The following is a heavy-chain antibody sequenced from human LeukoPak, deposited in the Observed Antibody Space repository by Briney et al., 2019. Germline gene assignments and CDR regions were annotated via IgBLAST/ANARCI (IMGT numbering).Heavy chain of an antibody. CDR1: GFTFSSYA. V-gene: IGHV3-23*01. CDR2: ISGSGGST. Sequence: GGSLRLSCAASGFTFSSYAMSWVRQAPGKGLEWVSAISGSGGSTYYADSVKGRFTISRDNSKNTLYLQMNSLRAEDTAVYYCARGHYCSSTSCYGSVDYWGQGTLVTVSS. CDR3: ARGHYCSSTSCYGSVDY. J-gene: IGHJ4*02. D-gene: IGHD2-2*01.